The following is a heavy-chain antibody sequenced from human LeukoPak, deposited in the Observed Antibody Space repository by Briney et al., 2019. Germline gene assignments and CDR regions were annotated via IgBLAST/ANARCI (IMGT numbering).Heavy chain of an antibody. D-gene: IGHD6-13*01. J-gene: IGHJ4*02. CDR3: AKDRGHSSSPYYFDY. V-gene: IGHV3-23*01. CDR2: ISGSGGST. CDR1: GFTFSSYA. Sequence: PGGSLRLSCAASGFTFSSYAMRWVRQAPGKGLEWVSAISGSGGSTYYADSVKGRFTISRDNSKNTLYLQMNSLRAEDTAVYYCAKDRGHSSSPYYFDYWGQGTLVTVSS.